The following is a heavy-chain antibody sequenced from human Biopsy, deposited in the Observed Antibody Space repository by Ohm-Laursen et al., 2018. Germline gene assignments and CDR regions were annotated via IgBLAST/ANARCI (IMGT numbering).Heavy chain of an antibody. J-gene: IGHJ4*02. CDR3: VKDRGGAGASFHY. CDR1: GFIFDDYD. D-gene: IGHD3-16*01. CDR2: INRDSDTA. V-gene: IGHV3-9*01. Sequence: SLRLSCAASGFIFDDYDMHWVRQAPGKGLEWVSRINRDSDTADYVDSVRGRFTISRDNARKTLFLQMNSLRPEDTALYYCVKDRGGAGASFHYWGQGIRVAVSS.